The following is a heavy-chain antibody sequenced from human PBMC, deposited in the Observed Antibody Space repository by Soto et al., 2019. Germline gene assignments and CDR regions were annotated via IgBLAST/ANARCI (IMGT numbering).Heavy chain of an antibody. Sequence: LKISCQASGYSFTSYWVAWVRQMPGKGLEWMGIIYPGDSDTRYSPSFQGQVTMSADTSSSTAYLQWSSLKASDTAMYYCATVSGSSRAFDYWGQGTLVTVSS. CDR2: IYPGDSDT. D-gene: IGHD1-26*01. V-gene: IGHV5-51*01. CDR3: ATVSGSSRAFDY. J-gene: IGHJ4*02. CDR1: GYSFTSYW.